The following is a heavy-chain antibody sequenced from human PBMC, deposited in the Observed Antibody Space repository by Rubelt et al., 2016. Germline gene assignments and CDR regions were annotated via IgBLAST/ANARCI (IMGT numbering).Heavy chain of an antibody. Sequence: RLSCAASGFTFSSYSMNWVRQAPGKGLEWVSSISSSSSYIYYADSVKGRFTISRDNSKNTLYLQMNSLRPEDTALYYCARESVRGGIQGYFDYWGQGTLVTVSS. CDR2: ISSSSSYI. J-gene: IGHJ4*02. D-gene: IGHD3-10*01. CDR3: ARESVRGGIQGYFDY. CDR1: GFTFSSYS. V-gene: IGHV3-21*01.